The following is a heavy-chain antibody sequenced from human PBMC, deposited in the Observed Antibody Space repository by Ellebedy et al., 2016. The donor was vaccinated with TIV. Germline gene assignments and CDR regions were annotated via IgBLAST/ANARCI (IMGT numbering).Heavy chain of an antibody. V-gene: IGHV1-2*04. Sequence: ASVKVSCKASGYTFTGYYMHWVRQAPGQGLEWMGWINPNSGGTNYAQKFQGWVTMTRDTSISTAYMELSRLRSDDTAVYYCARDSRYNWNDWDYYHMDVWGKGTTVTVSS. CDR1: GYTFTGYY. D-gene: IGHD1-1*01. J-gene: IGHJ6*03. CDR3: ARDSRYNWNDWDYYHMDV. CDR2: INPNSGGT.